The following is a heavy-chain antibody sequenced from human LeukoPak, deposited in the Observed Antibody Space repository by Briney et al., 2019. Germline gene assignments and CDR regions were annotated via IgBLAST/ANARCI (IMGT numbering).Heavy chain of an antibody. V-gene: IGHV3-21*01. D-gene: IGHD3-16*01. CDR3: GSGADYYSYRAV. J-gene: IGHJ6*03. CDR1: GFTFSSYS. CDR2: ISSSSSYI. Sequence: GGSLRLSCAASGFTFSSYSMNWVRQAPGKGMEWVSSISSSSSYIYYADSVKGRFTISRDNAKNSLYLQMNSLRAEDTAVYYCGSGADYYSYRAVGGKGPTVPVPS.